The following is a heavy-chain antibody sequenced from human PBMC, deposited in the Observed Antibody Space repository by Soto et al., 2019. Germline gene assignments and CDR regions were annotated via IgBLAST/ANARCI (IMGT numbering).Heavy chain of an antibody. CDR3: ANTLNIYGDYYFDY. CDR2: IKSKSDGGTT. CDR1: GFTFSNAW. Sequence: GGSLRLSCAASGFTFSNAWVNWVRQAPGKGLEWVGRIKSKSDGGTTDYAEPVKGPFTISRDDSKNTLYLQMNSLRAEDTAVYYCANTLNIYGDYYFDYWGQGTLVTVSS. V-gene: IGHV3-15*07. J-gene: IGHJ4*02. D-gene: IGHD4-17*01.